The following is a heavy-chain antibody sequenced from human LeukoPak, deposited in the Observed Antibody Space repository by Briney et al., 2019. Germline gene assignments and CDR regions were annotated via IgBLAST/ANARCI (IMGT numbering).Heavy chain of an antibody. V-gene: IGHV3-23*01. CDR1: GFTFSNYP. CDR2: IIASGITT. J-gene: IGHJ6*02. Sequence: PGGSLRLSCAASGFTFSNYPMSWVRQAPGKGLEWVSVIIASGITTFYADSVKGRFTISRDNSKNTLYLQMNSLRAEDTAVYYCAKDDQLNCYYGHMDVWGQGTTVTVSS. CDR3: AKDDQLNCYYGHMDV. D-gene: IGHD3-10*01.